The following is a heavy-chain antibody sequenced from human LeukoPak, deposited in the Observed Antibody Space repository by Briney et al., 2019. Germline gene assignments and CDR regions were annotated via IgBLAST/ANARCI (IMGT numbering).Heavy chain of an antibody. Sequence: GGSLRLSCVASGFMFDRYWMSWVRQAPGKGLEWVANIKSDASEEKYLDPVMGRFKISRDNAEDSLFLQMNSLRAEDTAVYFRARQPQHEASFDYWGQGALVAVSS. J-gene: IGHJ4*02. CDR1: GFMFDRYW. CDR2: IKSDASEE. V-gene: IGHV3-7*01. CDR3: ARQPQHEASFDY.